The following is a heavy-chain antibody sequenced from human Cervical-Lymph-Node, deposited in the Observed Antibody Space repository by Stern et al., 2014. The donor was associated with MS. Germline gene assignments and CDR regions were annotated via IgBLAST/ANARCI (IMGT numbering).Heavy chain of an antibody. CDR3: ASGHDAFAL. V-gene: IGHV4-4*02. CDR1: GGSISRSKW. CDR2: VSHLGST. Sequence: QLQLQESGPGVVKPSGTLSLTCVVSGGSISRSKWRSWVRQPPGKGLEWIGEVSHLGSTNYTPSLKSRVSISLDKSNNQVSLKMDSVTAADTAVYYCASGHDAFALWGQGTLVTVSS. J-gene: IGHJ3*01.